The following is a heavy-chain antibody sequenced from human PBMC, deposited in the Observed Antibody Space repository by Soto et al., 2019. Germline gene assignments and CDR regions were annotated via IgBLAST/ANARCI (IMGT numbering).Heavy chain of an antibody. CDR3: ARDYNDFWSGPFDY. J-gene: IGHJ4*02. CDR1: GFRFSDYS. D-gene: IGHD3-3*01. Sequence: EVHLVESGGRLVQPGGSLRLSCAASGFRFSDYSMNWVRQAPGRGLEWVSDISSSSVTIHYADSVEGRFAISRDNAKNSLYLQMSSLRVEDTAVYYCARDYNDFWSGPFDYWGQGALFTVSS. V-gene: IGHV3-48*01. CDR2: ISSSSVTI.